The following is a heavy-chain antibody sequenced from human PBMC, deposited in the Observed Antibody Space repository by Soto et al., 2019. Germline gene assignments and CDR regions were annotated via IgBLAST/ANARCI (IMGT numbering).Heavy chain of an antibody. CDR1: GYTFTSYY. CDR2: INPSGGST. D-gene: IGHD3-3*01. V-gene: IGHV1-46*03. J-gene: IGHJ4*02. CDR3: ARGPPITIFGVVIIADFDY. Sequence: ASVKVSCKASGYTFTSYYMHWVRQAPGQGLEWMGIINPSGGSTSYAQKFQGRVTMTRDTSTSTVCMELSSLRSEDTAVYYCARGPPITIFGVVIIADFDYWGRGALVTVSS.